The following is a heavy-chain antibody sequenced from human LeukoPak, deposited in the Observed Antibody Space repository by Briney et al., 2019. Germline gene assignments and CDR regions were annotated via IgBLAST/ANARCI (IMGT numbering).Heavy chain of an antibody. CDR1: GYTFTSYG. CDR2: ISAYNGNT. V-gene: IGHV1-18*01. D-gene: IGHD3-10*01. CDR3: ARDRTQNYYGSGRTDDAFDI. J-gene: IGHJ3*02. Sequence: ASVKVSCTASGYTFTSYGISWVRQAPGQGLEWMGWISAYNGNTNYAQKLQGRVTMTTDTSTSTAYMELRSLRSDDTAVYYCARDRTQNYYGSGRTDDAFDIWGQGTMVTVSS.